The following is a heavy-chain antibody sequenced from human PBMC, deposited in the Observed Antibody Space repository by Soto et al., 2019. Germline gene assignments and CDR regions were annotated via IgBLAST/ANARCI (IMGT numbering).Heavy chain of an antibody. D-gene: IGHD1-26*01. J-gene: IGHJ4*02. V-gene: IGHV3-21*01. CDR2: ISSSSSYI. CDR3: ASSVSGSYSWLFFDY. Sequence: GGSLRLSCAASGFTFSSYSMNWVRQAPGKGLEWVSSISSSSSYIYYADSVKGRFTISRDNAKNSLYLQMNSLRAEDTAVYYCASSVSGSYSWLFFDYWGQGALVTVSS. CDR1: GFTFSSYS.